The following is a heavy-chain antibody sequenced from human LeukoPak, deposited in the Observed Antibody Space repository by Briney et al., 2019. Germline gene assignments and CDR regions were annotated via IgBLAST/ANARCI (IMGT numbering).Heavy chain of an antibody. CDR1: GFTFSSYG. CDR3: ARAANWASYFDY. D-gene: IGHD7-27*01. Sequence: GGSLRLSCAASGFTFSSYGMHWVRQAPGKGLEWVAVIWYDGSNKYYADSVKGRFTISRDNSKNTLYLQMNSLRAEDTAVYYCARAANWASYFDYWGQGTLVTVSS. J-gene: IGHJ4*02. CDR2: IWYDGSNK. V-gene: IGHV3-33*08.